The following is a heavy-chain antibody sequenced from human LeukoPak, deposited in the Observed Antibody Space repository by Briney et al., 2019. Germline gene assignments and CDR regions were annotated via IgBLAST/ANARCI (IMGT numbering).Heavy chain of an antibody. CDR3: AGEVAGTCAFDI. CDR2: TYYRSKWYD. V-gene: IGHV6-1*01. Sequence: SQTLSLTCDLSGDSLSSNSAAWNWIRQSPSRGLEWLGRTYYRSKWYDDYAVSVKSRITINPDTSKNHFSLQLNSVTPEDTAVYYCAGEVAGTCAFDIWGQGTMVTVSS. J-gene: IGHJ3*02. D-gene: IGHD1-14*01. CDR1: GDSLSSNSAA.